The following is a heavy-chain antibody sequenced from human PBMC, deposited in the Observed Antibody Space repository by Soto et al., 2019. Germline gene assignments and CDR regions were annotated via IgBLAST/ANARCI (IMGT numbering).Heavy chain of an antibody. V-gene: IGHV3-23*01. Sequence: EVQLLESGGGLVQPGGSLRLSCAASGFTFSSFAMNWVRQAPGKGLELVSGVSGGGDATFYADSVQGRFTISRVQSKNTLYLQMNSLRAEDTAVYYCVRKIVGTTTSGAYWYFDVWGRGTLVTVSS. CDR1: GFTFSSFA. CDR3: VRKIVGTTTSGAYWYFDV. D-gene: IGHD3-22*01. CDR2: VSGGGDAT. J-gene: IGHJ2*01.